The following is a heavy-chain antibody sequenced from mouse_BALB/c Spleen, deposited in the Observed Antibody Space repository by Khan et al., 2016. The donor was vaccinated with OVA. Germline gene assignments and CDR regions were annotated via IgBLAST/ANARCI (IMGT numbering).Heavy chain of an antibody. D-gene: IGHD1-2*01. CDR1: GYSITSGYG. CDR3: ARTARIKY. CDR2: ISYSGSH. V-gene: IGHV3-2*02. Sequence: EVQLQESGPGLVKPSQSLSLTCTVTGYSITSGYGWNWIRQFPGNKLEWMGYISYSGSHNYNPSLKSRISIPRDTSKNQFFLQLNSVTTEDTATYYCARTARIKYWGQGTTLTVSS. J-gene: IGHJ2*01.